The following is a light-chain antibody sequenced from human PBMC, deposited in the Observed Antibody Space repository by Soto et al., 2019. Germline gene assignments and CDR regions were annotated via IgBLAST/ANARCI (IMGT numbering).Light chain of an antibody. CDR1: SSDVGSYNL. Sequence: QSVLTHPASVSGSPGQSITISCTGTSSDVGSYNLVSWYQQHPGKAPKLMIYEGSKRPSGVSNRSSGSKSGNTASLTISGLQAEQEAHYSSCPYAGSSTFFYVLGTGTKVTVL. CDR2: EGS. J-gene: IGLJ1*01. V-gene: IGLV2-23*03. CDR3: CPYAGSSTFFYV.